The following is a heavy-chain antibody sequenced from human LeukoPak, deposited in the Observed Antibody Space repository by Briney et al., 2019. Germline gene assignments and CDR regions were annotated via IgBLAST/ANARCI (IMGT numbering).Heavy chain of an antibody. CDR1: GFTFSDFA. CDR3: AKVAHSGSYGLFDS. D-gene: IGHD1-26*01. Sequence: PGGSLRLSCPASGFTFSDFAMSWVRQTPGKGLQWVSAISSNGGSTYYADSVKGRFTVSRDMSTNTLYLQMNSLRAGDTAVYYCAKVAHSGSYGLFDSWGQGALVTVSS. V-gene: IGHV3-23*01. CDR2: ISSNGGST. J-gene: IGHJ4*02.